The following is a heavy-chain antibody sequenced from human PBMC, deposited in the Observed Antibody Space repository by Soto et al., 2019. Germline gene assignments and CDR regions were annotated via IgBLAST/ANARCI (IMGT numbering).Heavy chain of an antibody. J-gene: IGHJ6*02. CDR1: GYSFTSYW. D-gene: IGHD1-26*01. Sequence: GESLKISCKGSGYSFTSYWISWVRQMPGKGLEWMGRIDPSDSYTNYSPSFQGHVTISADKSISTAYLQWSSLKASDTAMYYCESPSGSYFGGYGMDVWGQGTTVTVSS. CDR2: IDPSDSYT. CDR3: ESPSGSYFGGYGMDV. V-gene: IGHV5-10-1*01.